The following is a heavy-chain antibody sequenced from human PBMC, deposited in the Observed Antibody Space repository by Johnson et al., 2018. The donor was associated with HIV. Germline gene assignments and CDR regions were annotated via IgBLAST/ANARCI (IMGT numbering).Heavy chain of an antibody. CDR2: ISGSSSAM. D-gene: IGHD2-15*01. CDR3: ARDQGVRRLVVFDDAVDV. V-gene: IGHV3-11*04. J-gene: IGHJ3*01. CDR1: GLIFSDYY. Sequence: QVQLVESGGGLVKPGGSLRLSCAASGLIFSDYYMSWIRQAPGKGLEWVSSISGSSSAMYYADSVKGRFTISRDNARTSLYLQMNSLRAEDTAVYYCARDQGVRRLVVFDDAVDVWGQGTMVTVSS.